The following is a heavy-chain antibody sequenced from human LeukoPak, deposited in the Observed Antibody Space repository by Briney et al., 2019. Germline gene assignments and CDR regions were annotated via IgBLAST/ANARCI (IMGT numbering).Heavy chain of an antibody. D-gene: IGHD3-10*01. CDR3: ARGPIRSGLLWFGEFGY. J-gene: IGHJ4*02. CDR2: INHSGST. V-gene: IGHV4-34*01. CDR1: GVSFSGYY. Sequence: SETLSLTCAVYGVSFSGYYWSWIRQPPGKGLEWIGEINHSGSTNYIPSLKSRVTISVDTSKNQFSLKLSSVTAADTAVYYCARGPIRSGLLWFGEFGYWGQGTLVTVSS.